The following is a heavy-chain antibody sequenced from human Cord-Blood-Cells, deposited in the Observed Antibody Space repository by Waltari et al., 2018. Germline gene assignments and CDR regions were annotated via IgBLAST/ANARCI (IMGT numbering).Heavy chain of an antibody. CDR3: AREVGGPGDY. J-gene: IGHJ4*02. Sequence: QLQLQESGPGLVKPSETLSLTGTLSGGSLSRSSYYWGWIRQPPGKGLEWFGSIYYSGSTYYNPSLKSRVTISVDTSKNQFSLKLSSVTAADTAVYYCAREVGGPGDYWGQGTLVTVSS. V-gene: IGHV4-39*02. CDR1: GGSLSRSSYY. CDR2: IYYSGST. D-gene: IGHD2-15*01.